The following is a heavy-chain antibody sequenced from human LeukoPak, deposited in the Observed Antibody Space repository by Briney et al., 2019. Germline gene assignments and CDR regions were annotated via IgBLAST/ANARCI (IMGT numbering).Heavy chain of an antibody. CDR2: INPNSGGT. J-gene: IGHJ4*02. CDR3: ARERLIYCSGGSCYSGGFDY. D-gene: IGHD2-15*01. CDR1: GYTFTGYY. Sequence: GASVKVSCKASGYTFTGYYMHWVRQAPGQGLEWMGWINPNSGGTNYAQKFQGWVTMTRDTSISTAYMELSRLRSDDTAVYYCARERLIYCSGGSCYSGGFDYWGQGTLVTVSS. V-gene: IGHV1-2*04.